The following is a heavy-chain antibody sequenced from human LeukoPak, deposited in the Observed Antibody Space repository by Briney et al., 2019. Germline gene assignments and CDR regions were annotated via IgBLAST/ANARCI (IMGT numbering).Heavy chain of an antibody. V-gene: IGHV4-39*07. J-gene: IGHJ4*02. Sequence: SETLSLTCTVSGGSVSSSSYYWGWIRQPPGKGLEWIGSIYYSGSTYYNPSLKSRVSISVDTSKNQFSLKLNSLTAADTAMYYCARGTLYRGWSYYLDFWGQGSQVTVSS. CDR3: ARGTLYRGWSYYLDF. CDR1: GGSVSSSSYY. D-gene: IGHD6-19*01. CDR2: IYYSGST.